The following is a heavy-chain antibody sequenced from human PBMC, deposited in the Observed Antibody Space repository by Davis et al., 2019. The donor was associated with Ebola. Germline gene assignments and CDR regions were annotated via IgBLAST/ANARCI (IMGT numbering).Heavy chain of an antibody. Sequence: GESLKISCAASGFTFGTYAMSWVRQAPGKGLEWVSGISVSGGSTYYADSVKGRFTISRDNSKNTLYLQMNSLRGDDTAVYYCAKRGSLPFVDYWGQGILVTVSS. V-gene: IGHV3-23*01. CDR2: ISVSGGST. CDR1: GFTFGTYA. CDR3: AKRGSLPFVDY. D-gene: IGHD3-10*01. J-gene: IGHJ4*02.